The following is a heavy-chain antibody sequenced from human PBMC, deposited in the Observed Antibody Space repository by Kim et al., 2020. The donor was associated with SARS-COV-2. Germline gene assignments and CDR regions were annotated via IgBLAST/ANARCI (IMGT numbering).Heavy chain of an antibody. D-gene: IGHD4-17*01. J-gene: IGHJ5*02. V-gene: IGHV1-69*13. Sequence: SVKVSCKASGGTFSSYAISWVRQAPGQGLEWMGGIIPIFGTANYAQKFQGRVTITADESTSTAYMELSSLISADTAVYYCASVPSSYGGNWFDPWGQGTLVTVSS. CDR1: GGTFSSYA. CDR3: ASVPSSYGGNWFDP. CDR2: IIPIFGTA.